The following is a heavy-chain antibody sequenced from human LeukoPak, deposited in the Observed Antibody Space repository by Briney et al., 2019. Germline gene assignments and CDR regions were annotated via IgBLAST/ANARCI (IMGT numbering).Heavy chain of an antibody. CDR2: IYSGGST. CDR3: ARGLDGYNLPPTDY. J-gene: IGHJ4*02. CDR1: GFTVSSNY. D-gene: IGHD5-24*01. V-gene: IGHV3-53*05. Sequence: GGSLRLSCAASGFTVSSNYMSWVRQAPGKGLEWVSVIYSGGSTYYADSVKGRFTISRDNSKNTLYLQMNSLRAEDTAVYYCARGLDGYNLPPTDYWGQGTLVTVSS.